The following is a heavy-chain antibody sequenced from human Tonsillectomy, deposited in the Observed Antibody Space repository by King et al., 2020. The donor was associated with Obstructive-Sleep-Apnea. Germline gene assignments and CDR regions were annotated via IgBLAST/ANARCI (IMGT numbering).Heavy chain of an antibody. J-gene: IGHJ4*02. CDR3: ARDLTATEDSIFDY. CDR1: GFTFSSYS. V-gene: IGHV3-48*01. CDR2: ISRSSSPI. Sequence: VQLVESGGGLVQPGGSLRLSCAASGFTFSSYSMTWVRQAPGKGLEWVSYISRSSSPIYYAESVKGRFTISRDNAKNSLYLQMNSLRAEDTAVYYCARDLTATEDSIFDYWGQGTLVTVSS. D-gene: IGHD5-18*01.